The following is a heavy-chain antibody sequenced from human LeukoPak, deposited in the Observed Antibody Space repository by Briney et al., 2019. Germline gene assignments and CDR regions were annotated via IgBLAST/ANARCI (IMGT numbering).Heavy chain of an antibody. J-gene: IGHJ4*02. D-gene: IGHD3-22*01. CDR1: GGSISSGDYY. CDR2: SYYSGST. CDR3: ARAYDSSGYYLLGY. Sequence: SETLSLTCTVSGGSISSGDYYWSWIRQPPGKGLEWIGYSYYSGSTYYNSSLKSRVTISVDTSKNQFSLKLSSVTAADTAVYYCARAYDSSGYYLLGYWGRGTLVTVSS. V-gene: IGHV4-30-4*01.